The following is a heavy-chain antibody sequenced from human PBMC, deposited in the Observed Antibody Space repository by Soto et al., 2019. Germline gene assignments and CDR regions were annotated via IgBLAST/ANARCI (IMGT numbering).Heavy chain of an antibody. D-gene: IGHD3-22*01. J-gene: IGHJ4*02. CDR1: GFTFSSYA. V-gene: IGHV3-30-3*01. CDR3: ARSSARVGGYYPIPNDY. Sequence: QVQLVESGGGVVQPGRSLRLSCAASGFTFSSYAMHWVRQAPGKGLEWVAVISYDGSNKYYADSVKGRFTISRDNSKNTLYLQMNSMSAEDTAVYYCARSSARVGGYYPIPNDYWGQGTLITVSS. CDR2: ISYDGSNK.